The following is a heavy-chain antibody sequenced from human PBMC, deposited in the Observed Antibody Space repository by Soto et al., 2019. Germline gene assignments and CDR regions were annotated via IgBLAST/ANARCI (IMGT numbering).Heavy chain of an antibody. J-gene: IGHJ4*02. D-gene: IGHD3-3*01. CDR2: IGTTNT. CDR3: ARAGGQVGLRFLEWLLHFDY. Sequence: PGGSLRLSCAASCFDFNDYSMSWVRQAPGKGLEWVSSIGTTNTYYADSLKGRFTISRDNAKNSLYLQMNGLRAEDTAVYYCARAGGQVGLRFLEWLLHFDYWGQGALVTVSS. V-gene: IGHV3-21*01. CDR1: CFDFNDYS.